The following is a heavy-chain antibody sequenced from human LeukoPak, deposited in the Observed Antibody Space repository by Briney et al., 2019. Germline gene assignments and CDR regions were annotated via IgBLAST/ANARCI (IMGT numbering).Heavy chain of an antibody. J-gene: IGHJ6*02. CDR2: ICGSGGST. Sequence: PGGSLRLSCAASGFTFSSYAMSWVRQAPGKGLEWVSAICGSGGSTHYADSVKARFTISRDNSKNTLYLQMNSLRAEDTAVYYCAKEGYCSSTSCLDADYYYYYGMDVWGQGTTVTVSS. CDR1: GFTFSSYA. V-gene: IGHV3-23*01. CDR3: AKEGYCSSTSCLDADYYYYYGMDV. D-gene: IGHD2-2*01.